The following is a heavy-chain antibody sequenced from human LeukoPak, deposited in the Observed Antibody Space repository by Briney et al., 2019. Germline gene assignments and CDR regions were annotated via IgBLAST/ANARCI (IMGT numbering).Heavy chain of an antibody. D-gene: IGHD3-22*01. Sequence: GGPLRLSCVASGFTFSDYWMHWVRQVPGKGLVWVSRINSDGGTSNYADSVKGRFTISRDNAKHTVYLQMNGLRGEDAAVYYCTRVDIRGYRSFYHYYGMDVWGQGTTVTVSS. CDR3: TRVDIRGYRSFYHYYGMDV. V-gene: IGHV3-74*01. CDR2: INSDGGTS. CDR1: GFTFSDYW. J-gene: IGHJ6*02.